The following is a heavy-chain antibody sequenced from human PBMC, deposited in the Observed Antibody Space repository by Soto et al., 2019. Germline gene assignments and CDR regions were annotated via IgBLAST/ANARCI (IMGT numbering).Heavy chain of an antibody. Sequence: QVQLVQSGAEAKKPGASVKVSCKASGYTFTRSGISWVRQAPGQGLEWMGCISTYNGDTNYAQTFQGRVTMTTDTTTSTVHMEVRSLTSDDTAVYYCAREGVSPYYYYGMDVWGQGTPVTVSS. J-gene: IGHJ6*02. V-gene: IGHV1-18*01. CDR2: ISTYNGDT. CDR1: GYTFTRSG. CDR3: AREGVSPYYYYGMDV.